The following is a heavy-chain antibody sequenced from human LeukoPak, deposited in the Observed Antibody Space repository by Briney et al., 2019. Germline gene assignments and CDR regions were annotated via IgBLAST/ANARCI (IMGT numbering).Heavy chain of an antibody. Sequence: PGGSLRLSCAASGFTVSSNYMSWVRQAPGKGLEWVSVIYSGGSTYYADSVKGRFTISKDNSKNTLYLQMNSLRAEDTAVYYCARDLEYSSSSGGQGTLVTVSS. CDR2: IYSGGST. CDR1: GFTVSSNY. D-gene: IGHD6-6*01. V-gene: IGHV3-53*01. CDR3: ARDLEYSSSS. J-gene: IGHJ4*02.